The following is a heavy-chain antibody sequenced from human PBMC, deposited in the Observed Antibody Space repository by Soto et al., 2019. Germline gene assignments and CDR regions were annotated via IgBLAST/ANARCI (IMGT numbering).Heavy chain of an antibody. CDR1: GFPFWTYS. Sequence: EVNLLESGGGLVQPGGSMRLSCEASGFPFWTYSMSWVRQAPRKGLEWVSGISGSGTATYYTDSVKGRFTISRDNSKNTVYLQMNSLRVEDTAVYYCASTWSGYYYFDSWGQGTLVTVSS. CDR3: ASTWSGYYYFDS. V-gene: IGHV3-23*01. J-gene: IGHJ4*02. D-gene: IGHD3-3*01. CDR2: ISGSGTAT.